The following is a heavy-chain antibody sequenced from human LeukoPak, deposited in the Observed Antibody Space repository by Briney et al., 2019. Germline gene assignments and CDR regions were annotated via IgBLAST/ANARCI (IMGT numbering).Heavy chain of an antibody. V-gene: IGHV4-4*07. CDR1: GGSISSYY. CDR2: IYTSGST. D-gene: IGHD5-12*01. Sequence: KPSETLSLTCTVSGGSISSYYWSWIRQPAGKGLEWIGRIYTSGSTNYNPSLKSRVTMSVDTSKNQFSLKLSSVTAADTAVYYCARYEYSAYDSINYYSYYMDVWGKGTTVTVSS. CDR3: ARYEYSAYDSINYYSYYMDV. J-gene: IGHJ6*03.